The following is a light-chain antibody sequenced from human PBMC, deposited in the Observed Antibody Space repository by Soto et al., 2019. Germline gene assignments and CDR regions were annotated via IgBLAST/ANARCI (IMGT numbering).Light chain of an antibody. Sequence: SSELTQPPSVSVAPGKTARITCGGNNIGSKSVHWYQQKPGQAPVLVIYYDSDRPSGIPERFSGSTSGNTATLTISRVEAADEADYYCQVWDSSSDHVVFGGGTKLTVL. CDR2: YDS. J-gene: IGLJ2*01. V-gene: IGLV3-21*04. CDR1: NIGSKS. CDR3: QVWDSSSDHVV.